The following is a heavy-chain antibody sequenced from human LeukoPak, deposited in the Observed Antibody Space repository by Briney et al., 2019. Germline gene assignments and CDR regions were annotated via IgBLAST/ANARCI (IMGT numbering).Heavy chain of an antibody. CDR3: ARALFMDL. J-gene: IGHJ5*02. V-gene: IGHV3-30*03. Sequence: GRSLRLSCAASGFTLSSYGMHWVRQAPGKGLEWVAVISYDGSNKYYADSVKGRFTISRDNSNNTLYLQMNSLRAEDTAVYYCARALFMDLWGQGTLVTVSS. CDR2: ISYDGSNK. D-gene: IGHD3-16*01. CDR1: GFTLSSYG.